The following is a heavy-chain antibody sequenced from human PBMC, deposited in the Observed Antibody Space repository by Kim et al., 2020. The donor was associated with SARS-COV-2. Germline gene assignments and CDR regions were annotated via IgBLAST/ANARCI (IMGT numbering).Heavy chain of an antibody. CDR3: AKDSRVGATTFGYGMDV. V-gene: IGHV3-9*01. J-gene: IGHJ6*02. Sequence: VKGRFTISRDNAKNSLYLQMTSLRAEDTALYYCAKDSRVGATTFGYGMDVWGQGTTVTVSS. D-gene: IGHD1-26*01.